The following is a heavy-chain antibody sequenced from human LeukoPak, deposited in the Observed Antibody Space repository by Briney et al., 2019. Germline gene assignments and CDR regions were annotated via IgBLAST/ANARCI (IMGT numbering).Heavy chain of an antibody. Sequence: SGGSLRLSCAASGFTVSSNYMSWVRHAPGKGLEWVSVIYSGGSTYYADSVKCRFTISRDNSKNTLYLQRNSMGAEDTSFYYCEPDGISSVDYWGQGTMVTVSS. CDR1: GFTVSSNY. D-gene: IGHD2-21*01. V-gene: IGHV3-66*02. J-gene: IGHJ4*02. CDR2: IYSGGST. CDR3: EPDGISSVDY.